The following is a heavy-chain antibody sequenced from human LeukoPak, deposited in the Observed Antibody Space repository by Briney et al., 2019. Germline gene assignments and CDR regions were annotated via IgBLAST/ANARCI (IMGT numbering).Heavy chain of an antibody. CDR2: IIPIFGTA. Sequence: SVKVSCKASGGTFSSYAISWVRQAPGQGLEWMGGIIPIFGTANYAQKFQGRVTITADESTSTAYMELSSLRSEDTAVHYCAREVGYYDSSGHFDYWGQGTLVTVSS. CDR3: AREVGYYDSSGHFDY. CDR1: GGTFSSYA. D-gene: IGHD3-22*01. J-gene: IGHJ4*02. V-gene: IGHV1-69*01.